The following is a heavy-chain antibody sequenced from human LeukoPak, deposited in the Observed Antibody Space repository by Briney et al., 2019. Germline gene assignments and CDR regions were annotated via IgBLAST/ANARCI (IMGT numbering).Heavy chain of an antibody. Sequence: PGGSLRLSCAASGFTFSSYAMSWVRQAPGKGLEWVSGISWNSGSIGYADSVKGRFTISRDNAKNSLYLQMNSLRAEDTALYYCAKGSIRRAYLGILTVPFDYWGQGTLVTVSS. V-gene: IGHV3-9*01. D-gene: IGHD3-9*01. CDR3: AKGSIRRAYLGILTVPFDY. CDR1: GFTFSSYA. CDR2: ISWNSGSI. J-gene: IGHJ4*02.